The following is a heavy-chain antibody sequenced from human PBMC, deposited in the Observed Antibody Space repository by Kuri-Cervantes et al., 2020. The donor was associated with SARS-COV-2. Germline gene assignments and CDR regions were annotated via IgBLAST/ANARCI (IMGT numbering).Heavy chain of an antibody. D-gene: IGHD2-2*01. CDR1: GGSFSGYY. CDR3: ARRRGGQLDP. J-gene: IGHJ5*02. V-gene: IGHV4-34*01. CDR2: INHSGST. Sequence: GSLRLSCAVYGGSFSGYYWSWIRQPPGKGLEWIGEINHSGSTNYNPSLKSRVTISVDTSKNQFSLKLSSVTAADTAVYYCARRRGGQLDPWGQGTLVTVSS.